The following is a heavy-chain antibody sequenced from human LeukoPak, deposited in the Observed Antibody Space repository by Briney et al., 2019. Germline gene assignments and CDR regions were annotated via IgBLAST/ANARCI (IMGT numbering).Heavy chain of an antibody. Sequence: GGSLRLSCTASGFPFSDYSMNWVRQAPGKGLEWISYIGIDSGNTKYADSVRGLFTISADSAKNSLYLQMNSLRVEDTAVYYCARDHNYAFDNWGQGTLVSVSS. V-gene: IGHV3-48*04. CDR1: GFPFSDYS. D-gene: IGHD1-1*01. CDR3: ARDHNYAFDN. CDR2: IGIDSGNT. J-gene: IGHJ4*02.